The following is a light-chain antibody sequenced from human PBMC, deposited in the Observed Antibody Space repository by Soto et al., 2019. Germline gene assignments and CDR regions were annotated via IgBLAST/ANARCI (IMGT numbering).Light chain of an antibody. CDR1: QSISSY. Sequence: DIHMTQSPSSLSTSFGDRVTITCLASQSISSYLNWYQQKPGKAPSLLIYGASSLATGIPARFRGSGSGTDFTLTISSLEPEDFATYYCQQSGSTPWTFGQGTKVDIK. J-gene: IGKJ1*01. CDR2: GAS. V-gene: IGKV1-39*01. CDR3: QQSGSTPWT.